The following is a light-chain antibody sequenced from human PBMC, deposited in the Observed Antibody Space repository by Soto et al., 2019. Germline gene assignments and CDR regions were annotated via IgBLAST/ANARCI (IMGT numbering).Light chain of an antibody. V-gene: IGKV3-15*01. J-gene: IGKJ3*01. CDR3: QQYNNWVT. CDR2: GAS. Sequence: EIVMTQSPATLSVYPGERATLSCRASQSVSSNLAWYQQKPGQAPRLLIYGASTRATGIPARFSGSGSGTEFTLTISSLQSEDFAVYYCQQYNNWVTFGPGTKVDIK. CDR1: QSVSSN.